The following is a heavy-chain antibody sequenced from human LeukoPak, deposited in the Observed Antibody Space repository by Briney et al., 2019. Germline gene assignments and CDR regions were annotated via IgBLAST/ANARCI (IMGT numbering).Heavy chain of an antibody. V-gene: IGHV3-48*03. CDR3: ARRTAYSSGWYSYYYYYMDV. CDR1: GFTFSSYE. J-gene: IGHJ6*03. CDR2: ISSSGSTI. Sequence: PGGSLRLSCAASGFTFSSYEMNWVRQAPGKGLEWVSYISSSGSTIYYADSVKGRFTISRDNAKNSLYLQMNSLRAEDTAVYYCARRTAYSSGWYSYYYYYMDVWGKGATVTISS. D-gene: IGHD6-19*01.